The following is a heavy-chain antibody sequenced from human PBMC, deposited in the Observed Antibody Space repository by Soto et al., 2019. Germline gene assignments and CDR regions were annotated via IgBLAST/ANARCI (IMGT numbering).Heavy chain of an antibody. V-gene: IGHV4-59*01. D-gene: IGHD3-10*01. J-gene: IGHJ4*02. CDR1: VDAISSFS. CDR3: AGDFGSGSYRFDY. CDR2: IYYSGST. Sequence: PSETLSLTCTVSVDAISSFSLSWIRQPPGKGLEWIGYIYYSGSTTYNPSFKSRVTISIDRSEKQFSLKLTSVTAADTAVYFCAGDFGSGSYRFDYWGQGALVTVSS.